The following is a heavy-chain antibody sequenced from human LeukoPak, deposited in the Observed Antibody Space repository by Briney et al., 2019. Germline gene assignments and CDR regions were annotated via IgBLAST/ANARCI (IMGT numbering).Heavy chain of an antibody. CDR1: GFTFSTYA. J-gene: IGHJ4*02. V-gene: IGHV3-23*01. D-gene: IGHD2-2*01. Sequence: GGSLRLSCTVSGFTFSTYAMNWVRQAPGKGLEWVSGISGSGVSTYYADSVKDRFTISRDNSNNTLYLQMSSLGAEDTAVYYCAKDWGMGDQLLRIDYWGQGTLVTVSS. CDR2: ISGSGVST. CDR3: AKDWGMGDQLLRIDY.